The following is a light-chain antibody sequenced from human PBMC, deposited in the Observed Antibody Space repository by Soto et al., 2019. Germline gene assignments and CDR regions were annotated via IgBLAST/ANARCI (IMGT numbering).Light chain of an antibody. CDR2: AAS. J-gene: IGKJ1*01. CDR1: QSISTY. Sequence: DIQMTQSPSPLSASVGDRVTITCRASQSISTYLHWYQQKPGKAPELLINAASSTQSAVPSRFSGSGSETDFTLTITSLQPEDLAIYYCQQTYSAPWTFGQGTKVEIK. V-gene: IGKV1-39*01. CDR3: QQTYSAPWT.